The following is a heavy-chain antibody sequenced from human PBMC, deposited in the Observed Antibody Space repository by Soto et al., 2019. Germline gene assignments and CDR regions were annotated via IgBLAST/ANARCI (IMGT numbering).Heavy chain of an antibody. Sequence: GRALRPSSAAPGFTLSSYSMHSVRPAPGKGLEWVAVISYDGSNKYYADSVKGRFTISRDNSKNTLYLQMNSLRAEDTAVYYCAREPRYYYDSSGPFDYWGQGTLVTVPQ. CDR1: GFTLSSYS. V-gene: IGHV3-30-3*01. D-gene: IGHD3-22*01. J-gene: IGHJ4*02. CDR3: AREPRYYYDSSGPFDY. CDR2: ISYDGSNK.